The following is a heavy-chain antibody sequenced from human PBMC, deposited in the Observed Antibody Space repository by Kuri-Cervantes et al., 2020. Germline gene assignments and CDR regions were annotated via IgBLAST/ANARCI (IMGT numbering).Heavy chain of an antibody. D-gene: IGHD1-26*01. J-gene: IGHJ5*02. CDR1: GYTFIAYY. V-gene: IGHV1-2*02. CDR2: INPNSGGT. CDR3: ARDHSGGWFDP. Sequence: ASVKVSCKASGYTFIAYYLNWVRQAPGQGLEWMGWINPNSGGTNYAPKFQGRVTMTRGTSINTVYMELTNLRSDDTAIYYCARDHSGGWFDPWGQGVLVTVSS.